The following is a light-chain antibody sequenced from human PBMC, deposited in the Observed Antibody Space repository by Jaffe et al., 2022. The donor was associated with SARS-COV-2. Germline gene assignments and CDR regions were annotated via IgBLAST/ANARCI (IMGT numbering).Light chain of an antibody. CDR2: HAS. V-gene: IGKV3-20*01. J-gene: IGKJ1*01. CDR1: QSVSSSY. CDR3: HQYGSSPRT. Sequence: EIVLTQSPGTLSLSPGERATLSCRASQSVSSSYLAWYQQKPGQAPRLLMYHASSRATGIPDRFSGSGSGTGFTLTISRLEPEDFAVYYCHQYGSSPRTFGQGTKVEVK.